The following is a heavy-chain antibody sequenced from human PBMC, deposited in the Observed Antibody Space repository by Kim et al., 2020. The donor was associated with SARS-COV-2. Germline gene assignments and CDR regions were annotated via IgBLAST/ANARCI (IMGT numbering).Heavy chain of an antibody. Sequence: ASVKVSCKASGYTFTSYYMHWVRQAPGQGLEWMGIINPSGGSTSYAQKFQGRVTMTRDTSTSTVYMELSSLRSEDTTVYYCARPLGDYYTLDYWGQGTLVTVSS. J-gene: IGHJ4*02. V-gene: IGHV1-46*01. D-gene: IGHD4-17*01. CDR3: ARPLGDYYTLDY. CDR2: INPSGGST. CDR1: GYTFTSYY.